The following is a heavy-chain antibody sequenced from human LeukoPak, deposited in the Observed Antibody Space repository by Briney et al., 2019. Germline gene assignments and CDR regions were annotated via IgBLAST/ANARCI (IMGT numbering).Heavy chain of an antibody. D-gene: IGHD2-21*02. J-gene: IGHJ4*02. V-gene: IGHV3-74*01. CDR1: GFTFSVFW. Sequence: GGSLRLSCAASGFTFSVFWMHWVRQAPGTGPVWVSRISPDGSTTSYADSVKGRCTISRDNAKNTLYLQIRSLRAEDTAVNYCARVVWVTIVSWGQRTPGTVSS. CDR2: ISPDGSTT. CDR3: ARVVWVTIVS.